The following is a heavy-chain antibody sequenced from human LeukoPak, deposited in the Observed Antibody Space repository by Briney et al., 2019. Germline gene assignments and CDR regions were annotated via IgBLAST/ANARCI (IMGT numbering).Heavy chain of an antibody. CDR3: ARLPIEDSAFDI. CDR2: IYYSGST. CDR1: GGSISSSSYY. Sequence: KASETLSLTCTVSGGSISSSSYYWGWIRQPPGKGLEWIGSIYYSGSTYYNPSLKSRVTISVDTSKNQFSLKLGSVTAADTAVYYCARLPIEDSAFDIWGQGTMVTVSS. V-gene: IGHV4-39*01. J-gene: IGHJ3*02. D-gene: IGHD2-15*01.